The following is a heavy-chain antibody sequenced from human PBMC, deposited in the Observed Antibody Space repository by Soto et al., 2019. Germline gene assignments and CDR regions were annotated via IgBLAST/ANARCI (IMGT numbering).Heavy chain of an antibody. CDR2: ISAYNGNT. V-gene: IGHV1-18*01. CDR1: GYTFTSYG. D-gene: IGHD2-15*01. Sequence: ASVKVSCKASGYTFTSYGIGWVRQAPGQGLEWMGWISAYNGNTNYAQKLQGRVTMTTDTSTSTAYMELRSLRSDDTAVYYCARDLPGYSPFDYWGQGTLVTVSS. J-gene: IGHJ4*02. CDR3: ARDLPGYSPFDY.